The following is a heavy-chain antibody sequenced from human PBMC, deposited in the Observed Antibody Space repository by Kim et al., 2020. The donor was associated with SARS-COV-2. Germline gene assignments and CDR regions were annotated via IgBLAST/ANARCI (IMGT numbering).Heavy chain of an antibody. CDR2: ISWNSGSI. V-gene: IGHV3-9*01. J-gene: IGHJ4*02. Sequence: GGSLRLSCAASGFTFDDYAMHWVRQAPGKGLEWVSGISWNSGSIGYADSVKGRFTISRDNAKNSLYLQMNSLRAEDTALYYCAKGVLAAARAPRNEYYFDYWGQGTLVTVSS. CDR3: AKGVLAAARAPRNEYYFDY. D-gene: IGHD6-13*01. CDR1: GFTFDDYA.